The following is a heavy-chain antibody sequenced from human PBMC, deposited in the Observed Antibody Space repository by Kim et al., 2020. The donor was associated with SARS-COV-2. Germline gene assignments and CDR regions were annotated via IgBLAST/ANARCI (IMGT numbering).Heavy chain of an antibody. CDR1: GYTFSGYY. CDR3: ASYCSSIWCSAYFDH. D-gene: IGHD2-2*01. Sequence: ASVKVSCKSSGYTFSGYYLHWVRQAPGQGLEWMGWINPKSGGTNYAQKFQGRVTMTRDTSISTAYMELSSLRSDDTAVYYCASYCSSIWCSAYFDHWGQG. V-gene: IGHV1-2*02. J-gene: IGHJ4*02. CDR2: INPKSGGT.